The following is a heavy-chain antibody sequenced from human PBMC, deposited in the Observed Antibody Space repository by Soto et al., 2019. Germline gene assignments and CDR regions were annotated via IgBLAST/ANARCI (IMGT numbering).Heavy chain of an antibody. CDR3: ASNYYDSSGYYYIDH. CDR1: GYTFTGYD. V-gene: IGHV1-2*02. Sequence: ASVKVSCKASGYTFTGYDMHWVRRAPGQGLEWMGWINPNSGATNYAQKFQGRVTMTRDTSISTAYMELSRLRSDDTAVYYCASNYYDSSGYYYIDHWGQGTLVTVSS. CDR2: INPNSGAT. J-gene: IGHJ4*02. D-gene: IGHD3-22*01.